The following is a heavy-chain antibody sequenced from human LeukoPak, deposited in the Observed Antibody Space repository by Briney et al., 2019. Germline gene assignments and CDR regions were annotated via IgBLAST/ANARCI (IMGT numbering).Heavy chain of an antibody. CDR3: ARSQYQNAFDI. D-gene: IGHD2-2*01. CDR1: GGSISSYY. Sequence: SETLSLTCTVSGGSISSYYWSWIRRPPGKGLEWIGYIYYSGSTNYNPSLKSRVTISVDTSKNQFSLKLSSVNAADTAVYYCARSQYQNAFDIWGQGTMVTVSS. V-gene: IGHV4-59*01. CDR2: IYYSGST. J-gene: IGHJ3*02.